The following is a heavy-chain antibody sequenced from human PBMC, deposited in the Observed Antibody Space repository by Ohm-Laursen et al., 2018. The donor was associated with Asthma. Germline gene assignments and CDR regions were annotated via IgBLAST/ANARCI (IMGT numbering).Heavy chain of an antibody. J-gene: IGHJ4*02. CDR3: VRDNYGVDY. V-gene: IGHV3-74*01. D-gene: IGHD4-17*01. Sequence: SLRLSCSASGFTFNKHWMQWVRQAPGKGLVWVSHINSDGSSTTYADSVKGRFTISRDNAKNTLYLQMNSLRAEDTAVYYCVRDNYGVDYWGQGTLVTVSS. CDR1: GFTFNKHW. CDR2: INSDGSST.